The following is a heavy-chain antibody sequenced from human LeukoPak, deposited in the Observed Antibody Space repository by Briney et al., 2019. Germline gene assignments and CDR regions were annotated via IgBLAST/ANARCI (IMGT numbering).Heavy chain of an antibody. CDR1: GFTFSSYW. Sequence: GGSLRLSCAASGFTFSSYWMSWVRQAPGKGLEWVANIKQDGSEKYYVDSVKGRFTISRDNAKNSLYLQMNSLRAEDTALYYCAKDRTPYYYYYMDVWGKGTTVTISS. J-gene: IGHJ6*03. CDR2: IKQDGSEK. V-gene: IGHV3-7*03. CDR3: AKDRTPYYYYYMDV.